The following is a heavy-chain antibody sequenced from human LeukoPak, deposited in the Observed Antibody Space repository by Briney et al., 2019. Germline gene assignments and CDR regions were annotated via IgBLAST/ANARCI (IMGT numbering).Heavy chain of an antibody. Sequence: PGGSLRLSCAASAFTFSTYAMTWVRQAPGKGLEWVAFIRYDGSNKYYADSVKGRFTISRDNSKNTLYLQMNSLRAEDTAVYYCASFPAPTQARVVPIFDYWGQGTLVTVSS. V-gene: IGHV3-30*02. J-gene: IGHJ4*02. CDR3: ASFPAPTQARVVPIFDY. D-gene: IGHD3-22*01. CDR1: AFTFSTYA. CDR2: IRYDGSNK.